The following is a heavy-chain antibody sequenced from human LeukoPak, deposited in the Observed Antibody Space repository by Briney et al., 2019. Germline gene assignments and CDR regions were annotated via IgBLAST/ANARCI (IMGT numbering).Heavy chain of an antibody. V-gene: IGHV3-23*01. J-gene: IGHJ4*02. CDR2: ISGSGGST. CDR1: GFTFSSYA. Sequence: GGSLRLSCAASGFTFSSYAMSWVRQAPGKGLEWVSAISGSGGSTYYADSVKGRFTISRDNSKNTLYLQMNSLRAEDTVVYYCAKALDSSSSPFDYWGQGTLVTVSS. D-gene: IGHD6-13*01. CDR3: AKALDSSSSPFDY.